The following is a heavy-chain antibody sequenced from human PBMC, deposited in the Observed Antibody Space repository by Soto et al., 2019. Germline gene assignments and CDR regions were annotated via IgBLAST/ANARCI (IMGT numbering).Heavy chain of an antibody. D-gene: IGHD6-13*01. CDR1: GDSSISGDYY. V-gene: IGHV4-30-4*01. J-gene: IGHJ6*02. Sequence: PSETLSVTCTVSGDSSISGDYYWSWIRQPPGKGLEGMGYIYYSGSTYYNPSLKSRVTTSVDTSKHQFSLKLSSVTAAYTALYYCARDPGIAAAGRSARAYPYYYGMDVWGQGTTVNVSS. CDR2: IYYSGST. CDR3: ARDPGIAAAGRSARAYPYYYGMDV.